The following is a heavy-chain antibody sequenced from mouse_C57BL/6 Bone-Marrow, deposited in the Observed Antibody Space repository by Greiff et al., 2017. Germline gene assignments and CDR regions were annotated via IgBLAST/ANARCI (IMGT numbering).Heavy chain of an antibody. Sequence: VQLQQSGAELARPGASVKLSCKASGYTFTSYGISWVKQRTGQGLEWIGEINPRSGNTYYNQKFKGKATLTADQSSSTAYMELSSLTSEASAVFFCAWEGRQLRLEAYWGQGTLVTVSA. CDR3: AWEGRQLRLEAY. D-gene: IGHD3-2*02. V-gene: IGHV1-81*01. CDR2: INPRSGNT. CDR1: GYTFTSYG. J-gene: IGHJ3*01.